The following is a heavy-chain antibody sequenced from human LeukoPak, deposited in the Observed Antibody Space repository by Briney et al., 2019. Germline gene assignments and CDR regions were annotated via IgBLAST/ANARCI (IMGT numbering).Heavy chain of an antibody. Sequence: ASVKVSCKASGYTFTSYDINWVRQATGQGLEWMGWMNPNSGNTGYAQKFQGRVTMTRNTSISTAYMELSSLRSEDTAVYYCARGLHWRGTNWFDPWGQGTLVTVSS. CDR2: MNPNSGNT. D-gene: IGHD3-16*01. CDR3: ARGLHWRGTNWFDP. V-gene: IGHV1-8*01. J-gene: IGHJ5*02. CDR1: GYTFTSYD.